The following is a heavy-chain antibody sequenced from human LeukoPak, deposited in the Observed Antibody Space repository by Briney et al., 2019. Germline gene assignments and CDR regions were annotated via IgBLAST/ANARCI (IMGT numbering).Heavy chain of an antibody. V-gene: IGHV3-9*01. CDR2: ISWSSGNI. D-gene: IGHD2-15*01. J-gene: IGHJ6*02. CDR3: ARDAWCRAFNYGMDV. CDR1: GFTFDDYA. Sequence: GRSLRPSCAASGFTFDDYAMHWVRQAPGKGLEWVAGISWSSGNIGYADSVKGRFTISRDNAENSLHLQMNSLRTEDTALYFCARDAWCRAFNYGMDVWGQGTTVAVSS.